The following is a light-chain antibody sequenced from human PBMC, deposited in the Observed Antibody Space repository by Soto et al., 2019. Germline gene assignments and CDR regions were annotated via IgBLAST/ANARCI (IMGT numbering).Light chain of an antibody. CDR1: PSNSTY. J-gene: IGKJ4*01. Sequence: IQMTASHSSLSPSAGARGTTACRASPSNSTYLPWYKQKPGKAPNLLIYAASTLQSGVPSRFSGSGSGTDCTLTISSLQPEEVATDFCQHGYSTPLTFGGGTKVDIK. V-gene: IGKV1-39*01. CDR2: AAS. CDR3: QHGYSTPLT.